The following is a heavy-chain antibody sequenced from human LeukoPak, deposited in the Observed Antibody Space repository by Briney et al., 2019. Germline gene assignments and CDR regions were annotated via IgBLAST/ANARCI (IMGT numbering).Heavy chain of an antibody. CDR2: IKQDGSEK. D-gene: IGHD4-17*01. CDR3: ARDLMVTTYYYYYGMDV. V-gene: IGHV3-7*03. Sequence: PGGSLRLSCAASGFTFSSYWMSWVRQAPGKGLEWVANIKQDGSEKYYVDSVKGRFTISRDNAKNSLYLQMNSLRAEDTAVYYCARDLMVTTYYYYYGMDVWGKGTTATVSS. J-gene: IGHJ6*04. CDR1: GFTFSSYW.